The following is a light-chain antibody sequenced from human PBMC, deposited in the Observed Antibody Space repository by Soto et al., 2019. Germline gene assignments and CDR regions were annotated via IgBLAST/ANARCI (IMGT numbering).Light chain of an antibody. V-gene: IGKV1-39*01. CDR3: QQSYITLVT. J-gene: IGKJ2*01. CDR2: AAS. Sequence: DIQMTQSPSSLSASVGDRVTITCRASQSISSYLNWYQQKPGTAPKLLIYAASSLQSGVPSRFSGSGSGTDFTLTISSLQPEDFATYYSQQSYITLVTFGQGTKLASK. CDR1: QSISSY.